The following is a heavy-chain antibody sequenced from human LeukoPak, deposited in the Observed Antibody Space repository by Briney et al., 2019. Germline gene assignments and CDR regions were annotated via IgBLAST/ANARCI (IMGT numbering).Heavy chain of an antibody. CDR1: GDSISSGGYS. CDR2: IYHSGSP. J-gene: IGHJ4*02. V-gene: IGHV4-30-2*01. CDR3: AGGPAFTGYGDYGYYFDY. D-gene: IGHD4-17*01. Sequence: SQTLSLTCAVSGDSISSGGYSWSWIRQPPGKGLEWIGYIYHSGSPYYHPSLKSRVAISIDRSKNQFSLKVNSVTAADTAVYYCAGGPAFTGYGDYGYYFDYWGQGTLVTVSS.